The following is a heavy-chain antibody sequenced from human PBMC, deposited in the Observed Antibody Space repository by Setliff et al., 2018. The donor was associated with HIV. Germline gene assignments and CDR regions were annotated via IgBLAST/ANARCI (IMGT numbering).Heavy chain of an antibody. CDR1: ASRYSFTAYN. V-gene: IGHV1-46*01. Sequence: GASVKVSCKASASRYSFTAYNMHWVRQAPEQGLEWMGIINPFGGTTTYAQKFQGRVTMTRDTSTSTVYMELTNLRSEDTAVYYCARERTTLTPHGLGYMDVWGKGTTVTVSS. CDR2: INPFGGTT. J-gene: IGHJ6*03. D-gene: IGHD4-4*01. CDR3: ARERTTLTPHGLGYMDV.